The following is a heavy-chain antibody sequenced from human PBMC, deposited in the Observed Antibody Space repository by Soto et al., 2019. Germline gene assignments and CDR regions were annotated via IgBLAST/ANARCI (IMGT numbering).Heavy chain of an antibody. D-gene: IGHD6-6*01. CDR1: GGSISSSSYY. V-gene: IGHV4-39*01. CDR2: IYYSGST. Sequence: QLQLQESGPGLVKPSETLSLTCTVSGGSISSSSYYWGWIRQPPGKGLEWIGSIYYSGSTYYNPSLKSRLTISVYTSKNQFSLKLCSVTAADTAVYYCASPYSSTLSGYYGMGVWGQGTTVTVSS. J-gene: IGHJ6*02. CDR3: ASPYSSTLSGYYGMGV.